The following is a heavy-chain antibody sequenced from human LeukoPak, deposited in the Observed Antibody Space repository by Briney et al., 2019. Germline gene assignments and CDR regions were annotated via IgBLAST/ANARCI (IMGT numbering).Heavy chain of an antibody. D-gene: IGHD1-26*01. V-gene: IGHV4-59*12. CDR2: IYYSGST. CDR1: GGSISSYY. Sequence: PSETLSLTCTVSGGSISSYYWSWIRQPPGKGLEWIGYIYYSGSTNYNPSLKSRVTISVDTSKNQFSLKLSSVTAADTAVYYCARRVRGRDPFDYWGQGTLVTVSS. CDR3: ARRVRGRDPFDY. J-gene: IGHJ4*02.